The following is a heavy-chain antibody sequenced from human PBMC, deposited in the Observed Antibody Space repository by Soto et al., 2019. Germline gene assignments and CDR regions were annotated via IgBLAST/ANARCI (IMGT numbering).Heavy chain of an antibody. V-gene: IGHV4-30-4*01. CDR3: ARGRPNYFYYGLDV. J-gene: IGHJ6*02. CDR1: GGSIKSDYY. Sequence: SETLSLTCTVSGGSIKSDYYWAWVRQFPGGGLQWMGYKYYSGATDSDPSLERRVSFSVDMSKNQFSLNLTSVAVADTAVYYCARGRPNYFYYGLDVWGQGIPVTVSS. CDR2: KYYSGAT.